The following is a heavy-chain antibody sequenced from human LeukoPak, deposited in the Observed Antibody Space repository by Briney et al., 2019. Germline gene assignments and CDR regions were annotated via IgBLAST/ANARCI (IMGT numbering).Heavy chain of an antibody. CDR1: GFTVSSNF. Sequence: PGGSLRLSCVASGFTVSSNFMSGVRQAPGKGLEWVSVIYSGGTTYYADSVKGRFTISRDNSKNTLYLQMNSLSAEDTAMYYCARDGYGYNYMDVWGKGTTVTVFS. D-gene: IGHD1-1*01. J-gene: IGHJ6*03. V-gene: IGHV3-53*01. CDR2: IYSGGTT. CDR3: ARDGYGYNYMDV.